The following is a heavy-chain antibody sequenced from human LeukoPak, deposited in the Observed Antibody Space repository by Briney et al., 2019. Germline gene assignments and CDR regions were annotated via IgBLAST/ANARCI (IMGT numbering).Heavy chain of an antibody. CDR1: GGSLSGSY. CDR2: INHSGRT. V-gene: IGHV4-34*01. CDR3: ARVFVEWNDKGGFDY. Sequence: SETLSLTCAVSGGSLSGSYCTWVRQSPGEGLEWIGEINHSGRTNYNPSLQSRVTISLDTTRSQFSLKLSSVTAADTAVYYCARVFVEWNDKGGFDYWGQGTLVTVSS. J-gene: IGHJ4*02. D-gene: IGHD1-1*01.